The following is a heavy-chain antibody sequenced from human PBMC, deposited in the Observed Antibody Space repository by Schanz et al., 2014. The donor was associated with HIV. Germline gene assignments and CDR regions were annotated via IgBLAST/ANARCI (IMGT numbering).Heavy chain of an antibody. CDR3: ARDRSSSHYSYFYAMDV. V-gene: IGHV4-34*01. D-gene: IGHD6-13*01. J-gene: IGHJ6*02. Sequence: QVQLQQWGAGLLRPSETLSLTCAVYGGSFSGYYWSWIRQPPGKGLEWIGAINHSENTNYNPSLKSRVTISIDTSRNQFSLKLRSVTAADTAVYFCARDRSSSHYSYFYAMDVWGQGTTVTVSS. CDR1: GGSFSGYY. CDR2: INHSENT.